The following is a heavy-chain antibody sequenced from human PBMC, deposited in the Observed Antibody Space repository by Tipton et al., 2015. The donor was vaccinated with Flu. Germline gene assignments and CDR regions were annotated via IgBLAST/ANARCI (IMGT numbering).Heavy chain of an antibody. D-gene: IGHD1-26*01. CDR3: ARSSYSGSYGGGYFDY. CDR2: IHYSGST. Sequence: LRLSCTVSGGSISSSSYYWGWIRQPPGKGLEWIGSIHYSGSTYYNPSLKSRVTISVDRSENQFSLKLSSVTAADTALYYCARSSYSGSYGGGYFDYWGQGTLVTVSS. J-gene: IGHJ4*02. V-gene: IGHV4-39*07. CDR1: GGSISSSSYY.